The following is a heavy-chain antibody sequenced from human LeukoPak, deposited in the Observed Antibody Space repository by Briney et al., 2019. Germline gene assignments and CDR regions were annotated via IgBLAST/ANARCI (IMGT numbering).Heavy chain of an antibody. D-gene: IGHD3-22*01. CDR1: GFTFSSYT. V-gene: IGHV3-23*01. CDR2: ISGSAGST. CDR3: AKNLHRDYYDSSGYYFFDY. J-gene: IGHJ4*02. Sequence: PGGSLRLSCAASGFTFSSYTMAWVRQAPGKGLEWVSAISGSAGSTYYADSVKGRFTISRDNSKNTLYLQMNSLRAEDTAVYYCAKNLHRDYYDSSGYYFFDYWGQGTLVTVSS.